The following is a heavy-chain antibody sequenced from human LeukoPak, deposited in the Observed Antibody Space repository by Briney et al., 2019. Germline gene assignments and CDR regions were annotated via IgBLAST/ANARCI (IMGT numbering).Heavy chain of an antibody. CDR1: GVTFRTYW. Sequence: GGSLRLSCAASGVTFRTYWMAWVRQAPGKGLEWVANIKGDESARHQADSVKGRFTISRDNAQNSVYLQMSSLRGEDTAVYYCARDVGGSLDYWGQGTLVTVSS. J-gene: IGHJ4*02. CDR3: ARDVGGSLDY. V-gene: IGHV3-7*01. CDR2: IKGDESAR. D-gene: IGHD1-26*01.